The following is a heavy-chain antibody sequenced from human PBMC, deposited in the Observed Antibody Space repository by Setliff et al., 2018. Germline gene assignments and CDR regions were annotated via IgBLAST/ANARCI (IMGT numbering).Heavy chain of an antibody. V-gene: IGHV4-39*01. CDR1: GDSISRSTYY. CDR2: VDHSGNT. CDR3: ARRDSTGYYGYSFDF. Sequence: LSLTCTVSGDSISRSTYYWGWIRQSPGKGLDWIGTVDHSGNTFYNPSLKSRVTISVDTSKNQLSLELASVTAADTAVYYCARRDSTGYYGYSFDFWGQGTLVTSP. J-gene: IGHJ4*02. D-gene: IGHD3-22*01.